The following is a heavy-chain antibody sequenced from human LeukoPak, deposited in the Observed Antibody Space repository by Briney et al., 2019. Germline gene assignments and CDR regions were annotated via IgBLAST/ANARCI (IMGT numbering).Heavy chain of an antibody. D-gene: IGHD3-22*01. J-gene: IGHJ4*02. Sequence: GASVKVSCKASGGTFSSYAISWVRQAPGQGREWMGGIIPMFGRANYAEKFRGRLTITADECSTTAYMELSGLRSEDTAVYYCATDASIYDSRGYYYLWWGQGTLVTVSS. CDR1: GGTFSSYA. CDR2: IIPMFGRA. V-gene: IGHV1-69*01. CDR3: ATDASIYDSRGYYYLW.